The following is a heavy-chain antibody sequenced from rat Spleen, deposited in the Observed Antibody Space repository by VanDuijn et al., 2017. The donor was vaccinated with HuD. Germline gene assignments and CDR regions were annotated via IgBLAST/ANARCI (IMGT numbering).Heavy chain of an antibody. V-gene: IGHV1-43*01. CDR3: ARSGIIRLDY. J-gene: IGHJ2*01. Sequence: QVQLQQSGAELAKPGSSVKISCKASGYTFTSYYISWIKQTTGQGLDYIGYINTRSGDTNYNEKFKGKATLTVDKSSSTAFMQLSSLTPDDSAVYFCARSGIIRLDYWGQGVMVTVSS. CDR2: INTRSGDT. D-gene: IGHD4-3*01. CDR1: GYTFTSYY.